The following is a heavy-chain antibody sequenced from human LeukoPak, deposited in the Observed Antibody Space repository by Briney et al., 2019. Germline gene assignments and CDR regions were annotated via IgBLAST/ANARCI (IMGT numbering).Heavy chain of an antibody. CDR2: ISWNSGSI. CDR1: GFTFDDYA. CDR3: AKDRLLSPESYYDY. D-gene: IGHD5-12*01. Sequence: GRSLRLSCAASGFTFDDYAMHWVRQAPGKGLEWVSGISWNSGSIGYADSVKGRFTISRDNAKNSLYLQMNSLRAEDTALYYCAKDRLLSPESYYDYWGQGTLVTVSS. V-gene: IGHV3-9*01. J-gene: IGHJ4*02.